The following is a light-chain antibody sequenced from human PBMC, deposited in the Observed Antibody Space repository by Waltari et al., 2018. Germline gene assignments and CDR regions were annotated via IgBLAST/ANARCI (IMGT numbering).Light chain of an antibody. J-gene: IGKJ4*01. CDR2: WAS. CDR3: QQYYSAPLT. CDR1: QSVFYSPNNKNY. V-gene: IGKV4-1*01. Sequence: DIVMTQSPDSLAVSLGERATINCKSSQSVFYSPNNKNYLAWYQQKPRQPPKLLIYWASIRESGVPDQFSGSGSGTDFTLTISSLQAEDVAVYYCQQYYSAPLTFGGGTKVEIK.